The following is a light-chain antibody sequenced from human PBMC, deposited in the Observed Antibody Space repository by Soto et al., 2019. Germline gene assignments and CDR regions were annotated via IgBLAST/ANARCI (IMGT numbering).Light chain of an antibody. Sequence: DIQMTQSPSTLSASVGDRVTITCRASQSISSWLAWYQQKPGKVPHLLIYDASSLRSGVPSRFSGSGSGTEFTLTISSLQPEDFATYYCQQYNSYWTFGQGTKVDIK. CDR2: DAS. J-gene: IGKJ1*01. V-gene: IGKV1-5*01. CDR1: QSISSW. CDR3: QQYNSYWT.